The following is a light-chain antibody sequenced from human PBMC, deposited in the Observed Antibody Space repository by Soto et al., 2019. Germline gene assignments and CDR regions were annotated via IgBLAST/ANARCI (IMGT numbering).Light chain of an antibody. J-gene: IGKJ1*01. Sequence: EIVMTQSPATLSVSPGERATLSCRASQSVSSTLAWYQQKPGQAPRLLIYGASSRATGIPARFSGRGSGSEITLTTGSLQSEDFAVYYCLQYNDRWGTIGQGTMVEVK. CDR1: QSVSST. V-gene: IGKV3-15*01. CDR2: GAS. CDR3: LQYNDRWGT.